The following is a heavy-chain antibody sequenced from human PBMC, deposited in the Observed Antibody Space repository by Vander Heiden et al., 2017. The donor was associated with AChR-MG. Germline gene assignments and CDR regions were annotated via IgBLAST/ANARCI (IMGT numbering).Heavy chain of an antibody. J-gene: IGHJ3*02. CDR1: GFTFSSNG. Sequence: QVQLVESGGGVVPTGRSLRLSCAPSGFTFSSNGMHWVRQAPGKGLEWVAVISYDGSNKYYADSVKGRFTISRDNSKNTLYLQMNSLRAEDTAVYYCAKDHRYGPGGDAFDIWGQGTMVTVSS. CDR3: AKDHRYGPGGDAFDI. D-gene: IGHD3-9*01. CDR2: ISYDGSNK. V-gene: IGHV3-30*18.